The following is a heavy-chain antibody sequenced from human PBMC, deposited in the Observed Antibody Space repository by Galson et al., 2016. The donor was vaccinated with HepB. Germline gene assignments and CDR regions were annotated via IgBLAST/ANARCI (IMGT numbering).Heavy chain of an antibody. D-gene: IGHD4-17*01. J-gene: IGHJ6*02. Sequence: ETLSLTCTVTGGSISRYYWCWIRQPPGKGLEWIGYIHYSGSINYNPSLKSRVTISIDTSKNQFSLKLSSVTAADTAVYYCARDPDPGDYDRRHYYYGMDVWGQGTTVTVSS. V-gene: IGHV4-59*01. CDR1: GGSISRYY. CDR2: IHYSGSI. CDR3: ARDPDPGDYDRRHYYYGMDV.